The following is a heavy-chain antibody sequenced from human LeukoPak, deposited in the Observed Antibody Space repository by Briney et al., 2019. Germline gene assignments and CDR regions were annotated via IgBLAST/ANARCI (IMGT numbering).Heavy chain of an antibody. CDR1: GASVTTYY. J-gene: IGHJ4*02. D-gene: IGHD3-22*01. V-gene: IGHV4-59*02. CDR2: IHYSGNT. CDR3: ARSRGGGRYYYDSSGYLGL. Sequence: SETLSLTCTVSGASVTTYYWSWIRQPPGKGLESIAYIHYSGNTNYNPSLKSRVTMAIDTSKNQFSLKLSSVTAADTAVYYCARSRGGGRYYYDSSGYLGLWGQGTLVTVSS.